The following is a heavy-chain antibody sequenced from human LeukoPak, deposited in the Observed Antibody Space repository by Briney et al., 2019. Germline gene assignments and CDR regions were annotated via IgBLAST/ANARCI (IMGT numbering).Heavy chain of an antibody. CDR3: AKEGLSYYYDSSGYLDY. CDR2: ISYDGSNK. J-gene: IGHJ4*02. D-gene: IGHD3-22*01. V-gene: IGHV3-30*18. CDR1: GFTFSSYG. Sequence: GGSLRLSCAASGFTFSSYGMHWVRQAPGKGLEWVAVISYDGSNKYYADSVKGRFTISRDNSKNTLYLQMNSLRAEDTAVYYCAKEGLSYYYDSSGYLDYWGQGTLVTVSS.